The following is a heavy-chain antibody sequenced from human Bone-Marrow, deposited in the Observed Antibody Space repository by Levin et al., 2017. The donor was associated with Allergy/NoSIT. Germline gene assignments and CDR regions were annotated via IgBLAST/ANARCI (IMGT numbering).Heavy chain of an antibody. J-gene: IGHJ4*02. Sequence: KISCKASGDTTRGYAISWVRQAPGQGLEWMGGIVPMSATRNYAQRFQGRVTITADESTSAAYIEVNSLRSEATAVYYCATTREPGPSTVTTFDYWGQGTRVTVSS. V-gene: IGHV1-69*01. CDR3: ATTREPGPSTVTTFDY. D-gene: IGHD4-17*01. CDR1: GDTTRGYA. CDR2: IVPMSATR.